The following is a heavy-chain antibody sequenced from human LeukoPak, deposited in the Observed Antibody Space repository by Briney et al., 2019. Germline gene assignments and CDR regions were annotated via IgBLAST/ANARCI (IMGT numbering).Heavy chain of an antibody. D-gene: IGHD6-19*01. Sequence: PSETLSLTCTVSGGSISDFYWSWIRQPAGKGLEYIGRVSATGSTSFNPSLQSRVTMPVDTSKSQFSLKLSSVTAADTAVYYCAQVTVGGHFDFWGQGILVTVSS. CDR3: AQVTVGGHFDF. V-gene: IGHV4-4*07. CDR2: VSATGST. J-gene: IGHJ4*02. CDR1: GGSISDFY.